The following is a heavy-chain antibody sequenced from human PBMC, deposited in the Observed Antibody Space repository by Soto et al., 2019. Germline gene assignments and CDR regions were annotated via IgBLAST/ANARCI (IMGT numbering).Heavy chain of an antibody. CDR2: ISWNSDSI. CDR3: AKDILVATPGGDYSYYMDV. CDR1: GFTFDDYA. D-gene: IGHD5-12*01. V-gene: IGHV3-9*01. Sequence: GGSLRLSCAASGFTFDDYAMHWVRQAPGKGLEWVSGISWNSDSIGYADSVKGRFTISRDNAKNSLYLQMNSLRAEDTALYYCAKDILVATPGGDYSYYMDVWGKGTTVTVSS. J-gene: IGHJ6*03.